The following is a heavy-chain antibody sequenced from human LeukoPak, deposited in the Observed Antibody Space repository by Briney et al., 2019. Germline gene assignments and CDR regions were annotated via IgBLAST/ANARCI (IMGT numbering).Heavy chain of an antibody. V-gene: IGHV1-2*02. D-gene: IGHD3-22*01. Sequence: SVKVSCKASGYTFTGYYMHWVRQAPGQGLEWMGWINPNSGGTNYVQKFQGRVTMTRDTSISTAYMELSRLRSDDTAVYYCARSYDSSGYSDYWGQGTLVTVSS. J-gene: IGHJ4*02. CDR1: GYTFTGYY. CDR2: INPNSGGT. CDR3: ARSYDSSGYSDY.